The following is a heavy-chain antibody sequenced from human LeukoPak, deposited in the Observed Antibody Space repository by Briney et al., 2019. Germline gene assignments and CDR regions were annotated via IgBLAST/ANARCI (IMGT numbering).Heavy chain of an antibody. CDR3: TTVIADPIVVVPAVDY. CDR1: GFTFSNSW. V-gene: IGHV3-15*01. Sequence: PGGSLRLSCAASGFTFSNSWMSWVRQAPGKGLEWVGRIKSKTDGGTTDYAAPVKGRFTISRDDSKNTLYLQMNSLKTVDTAVYYCTTVIADPIVVVPAVDYWGQGTLVTVSS. J-gene: IGHJ4*02. D-gene: IGHD2-2*01. CDR2: IKSKTDGGTT.